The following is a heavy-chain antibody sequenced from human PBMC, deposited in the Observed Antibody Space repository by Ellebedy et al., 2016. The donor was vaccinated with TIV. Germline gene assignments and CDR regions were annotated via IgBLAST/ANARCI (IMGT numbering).Heavy chain of an antibody. V-gene: IGHV3-15*01. D-gene: IGHD1-26*01. CDR3: ATDGGSFRTDKYFDN. CDR2: IKAKGDGETT. Sequence: PGGSLRLSCAASGLTFSKAWMSWVRQAPGKGLEWVGRIKAKGDGETTDYAAPVNGRFSISRDDSKDTLYLQLISLKTEDTAVYYCATDGGSFRTDKYFDNWGQGTLVTVSS. CDR1: GLTFSKAW. J-gene: IGHJ4*02.